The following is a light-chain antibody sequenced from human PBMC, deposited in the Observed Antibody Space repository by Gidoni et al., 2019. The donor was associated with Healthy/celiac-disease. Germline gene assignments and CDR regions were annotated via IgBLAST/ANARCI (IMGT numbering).Light chain of an antibody. J-gene: IGKJ4*01. V-gene: IGKV3-15*01. CDR2: GAS. CDR3: QQYNNWPLT. CDR1: QSVSSN. Sequence: EIVMTQSPATLSVSPGERATLSCRASQSVSSNLAWYQQKPGQAPRLLIYGASTRATGIPARFSGSGSGTEFTLTISSLQSEDFAVYYCQQYNNWPLTFXGXTKVEIK.